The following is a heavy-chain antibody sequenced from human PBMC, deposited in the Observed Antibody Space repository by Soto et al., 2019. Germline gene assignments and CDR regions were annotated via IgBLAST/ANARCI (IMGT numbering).Heavy chain of an antibody. CDR1: VYTVTSYG. D-gene: IGHD4-17*01. Sequence: ASVXVCFKASVYTVTSYGIMCFLQAPGQGLECMGWISAYNGNTNYAQKLQGRVTMTTDTSTSTAYMELRSLRSDDTAVYYCARDTQKAYGEPAFDIWGQGPMVTV. V-gene: IGHV1-18*01. CDR2: ISAYNGNT. J-gene: IGHJ3*02. CDR3: ARDTQKAYGEPAFDI.